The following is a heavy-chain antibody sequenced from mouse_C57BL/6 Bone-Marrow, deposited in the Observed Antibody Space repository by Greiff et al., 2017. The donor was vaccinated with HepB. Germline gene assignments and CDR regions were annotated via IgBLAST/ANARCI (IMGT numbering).Heavy chain of an antibody. J-gene: IGHJ4*01. Sequence: VKLVESGPGLVAPSQSLSITCTVSGFSLTSYGVHWVRQPPGKGLEWLVVIWSDGSTTYNSALKSRLSISKDNSKSQVFLKMNSLQTDDTAMYYCARHTGSSYPYAMDYWGQGTSVPVSS. CDR1: GFSLTSYG. V-gene: IGHV2-6-1*01. D-gene: IGHD1-1*01. CDR2: IWSDGST. CDR3: ARHTGSSYPYAMDY.